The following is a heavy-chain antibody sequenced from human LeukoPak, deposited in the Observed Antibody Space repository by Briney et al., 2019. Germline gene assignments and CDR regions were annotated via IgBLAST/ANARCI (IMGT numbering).Heavy chain of an antibody. CDR3: ARSYYDILGAFDY. CDR1: GCTFSSYA. V-gene: IGHV1-69*01. D-gene: IGHD3-9*01. J-gene: IGHJ4*02. CDR2: IISIFGTA. Sequence: SSAKVSCKASGCTFSSYAISWVRQAPGQGLEWMGVIISIFGTANYAQKFQGRVTITADESTSTAYMELSSLRSEDTAVYYCARSYYDILGAFDYWGQGTLVTVSS.